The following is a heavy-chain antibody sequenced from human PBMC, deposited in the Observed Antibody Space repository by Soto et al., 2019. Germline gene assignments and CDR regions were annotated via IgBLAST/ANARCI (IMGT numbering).Heavy chain of an antibody. CDR1: ALTFDDYA. D-gene: IGHD3-3*01. CDR2: IRWDGSST. CDR3: AKAQRGRTRPFFGQARPYDPYSAMDS. J-gene: IGHJ6*02. V-gene: IGHV3-43D*04. Sequence: GGSLRLSGAASALTFDDYAMHWVRQAPGKGLEWVSLIRWDGSSTYYADTGKGRFNISRDNSNNSLYLQMNSLRPEDTALYYCAKAQRGRTRPFFGQARPYDPYSAMDSWGQGTTVTVSS.